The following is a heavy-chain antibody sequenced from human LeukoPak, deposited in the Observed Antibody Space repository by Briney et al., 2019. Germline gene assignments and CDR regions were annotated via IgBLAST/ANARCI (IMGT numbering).Heavy chain of an antibody. Sequence: PGGSLRLSCAASGFTVISNYMSWVGQAPGKGLEWVSAIYSGGSTNYADSVRGRFTISRDTSKNTLYLQMNSLRGEDTAVYYGARVNDNYGSHFDYWGQGTLVTVSS. CDR1: GFTVISNY. D-gene: IGHD3-22*01. CDR2: IYSGGST. V-gene: IGHV3-66*01. CDR3: ARVNDNYGSHFDY. J-gene: IGHJ4*02.